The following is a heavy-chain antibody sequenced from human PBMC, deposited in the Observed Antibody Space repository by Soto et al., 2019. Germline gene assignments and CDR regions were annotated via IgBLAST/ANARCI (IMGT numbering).Heavy chain of an antibody. CDR3: AKDIGVELDLYYGMDV. Sequence: GGSLRPSCAASGFTFDYYAMHWVRQSPGKGLEWVSLISWDGGSTYYADSVKGRFTISRDNSKNSLYLQMNSLRAEDTALYYCAKDIGVELDLYYGMDVWGQGTTVTVSS. V-gene: IGHV3-43D*04. D-gene: IGHD1-1*01. CDR1: GFTFDYYA. CDR2: ISWDGGST. J-gene: IGHJ6*02.